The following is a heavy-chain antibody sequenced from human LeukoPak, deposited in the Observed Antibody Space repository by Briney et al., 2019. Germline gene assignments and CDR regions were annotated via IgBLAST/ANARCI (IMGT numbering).Heavy chain of an antibody. J-gene: IGHJ6*03. CDR1: GGTFSSYA. V-gene: IGHV1-69*13. CDR2: IIPIFGTA. CDR3: ARDVPIGNKRYYYYYMDV. Sequence: ASVKVSCKASGGTFSSYAISWVRQAPGQGLEWMGGIIPIFGTANYAQKFQGRVTITADESTSTAYMELSSLRSEDTAVYYCARDVPIGNKRYYYYYMDVRGKGTTVTVSS. D-gene: IGHD4-23*01.